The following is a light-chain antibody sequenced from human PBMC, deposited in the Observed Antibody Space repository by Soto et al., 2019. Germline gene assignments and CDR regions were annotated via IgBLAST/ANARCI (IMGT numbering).Light chain of an antibody. V-gene: IGKV3-11*01. CDR3: HQRNNWPIT. J-gene: IGKJ5*01. CDR2: DAS. CDR1: QSVGNF. Sequence: EVVLTQSPVTLSLSPGERATLSCRASQSVGNFLAWYQQKPGQAPRLLIFDASNRASGIPARFSGIGSGTDFTLTISSLEPEDFALYYCHQRNNWPITFGQGTRLDIK.